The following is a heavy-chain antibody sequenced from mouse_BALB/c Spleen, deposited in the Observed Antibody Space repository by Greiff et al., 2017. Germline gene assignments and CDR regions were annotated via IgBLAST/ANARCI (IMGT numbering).Heavy chain of an antibody. J-gene: IGHJ4*01. V-gene: IGHV5-6-5*01. Sequence: EVHLVESGGGLVKPGGSLKLSCAASGFTFSSYAMSWVRQTPEKRLEWVASISSGGSTYYPDSVKGRFTISRDNARNILYLQMSSLRSEDTAMYYCERDPSTTVVARDAMDYWGQGTSVTVSS. D-gene: IGHD1-1*01. CDR1: GFTFSSYA. CDR2: ISSGGST. CDR3: ERDPSTTVVARDAMDY.